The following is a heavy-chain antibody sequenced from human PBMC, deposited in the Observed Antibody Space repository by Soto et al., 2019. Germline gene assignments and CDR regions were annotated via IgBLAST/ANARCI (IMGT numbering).Heavy chain of an antibody. D-gene: IGHD1-1*01. J-gene: IGHJ4*02. V-gene: IGHV2-5*02. Sequence: QITLKESGPTLVKPTQTLTLTCTFSGFSLSNSGVGVGWIRQPPGKALEWLVVLYWDDDKRYSPSLRSRLTITKDTSKNQVVLTMTNMDPVDTATYYCALRLGGSSWNDGYFDFWGQGTLVTVSS. CDR3: ALRLGGSSWNDGYFDF. CDR2: LYWDDDK. CDR1: GFSLSNSGVG.